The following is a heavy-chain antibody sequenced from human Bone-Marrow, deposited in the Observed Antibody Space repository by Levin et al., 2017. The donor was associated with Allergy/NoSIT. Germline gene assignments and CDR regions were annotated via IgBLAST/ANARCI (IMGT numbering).Heavy chain of an antibody. CDR2: IIPIFGTA. CDR3: ARTIESLFGELLSGFGAFDI. CDR1: GGTFSSYA. V-gene: IGHV1-69*13. Sequence: PQASVKVSCKASGGTFSSYAISWVRQAPGQGLEWMGGIIPIFGTANYAQKFQGRVTITADESTSTAYMELSSLRSEDTAVYYCARTIESLFGELLSGFGAFDIWGQGTMVTVSS. D-gene: IGHD3-10*02. J-gene: IGHJ3*02.